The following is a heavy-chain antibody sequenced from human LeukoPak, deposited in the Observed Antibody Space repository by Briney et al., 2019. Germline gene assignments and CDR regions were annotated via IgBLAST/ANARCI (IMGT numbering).Heavy chain of an antibody. CDR2: INQDGREK. Sequence: PGGALRLSCAASGFTFSSYWMSWVRQAPGKGLEGVADINQDGREKYYVDSVKGRFTISRDNAKNSLYLQMNSLRAEDTAVYYCARVGATITGYYFDYWGQGTLVTVSS. CDR1: GFTFSSYW. V-gene: IGHV3-7*01. D-gene: IGHD5-24*01. J-gene: IGHJ4*02. CDR3: ARVGATITGYYFDY.